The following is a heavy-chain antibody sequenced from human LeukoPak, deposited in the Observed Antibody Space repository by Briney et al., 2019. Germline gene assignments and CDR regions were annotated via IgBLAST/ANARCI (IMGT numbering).Heavy chain of an antibody. CDR2: INPNSGGT. Sequence: ASVKVSCKVSGYTLTELSMHWVRQAPGQGLEWMGWINPNSGGTNYAQKFQGRVTMTRDTSISTAYMELSRLRSDDTAVYYCARVEPWELGIWGQGTMVTVSS. D-gene: IGHD1-26*01. CDR1: GYTLTELS. CDR3: ARVEPWELGI. J-gene: IGHJ3*02. V-gene: IGHV1-2*02.